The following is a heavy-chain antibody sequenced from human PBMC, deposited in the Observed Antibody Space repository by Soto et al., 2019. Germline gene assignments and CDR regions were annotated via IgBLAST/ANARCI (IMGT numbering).Heavy chain of an antibody. J-gene: IGHJ4*02. CDR1: GDSVSSNSAA. CDR3: ASHYYYDSSGYYKLREYYFDY. V-gene: IGHV6-1*01. CDR2: TYYRSKWYN. Sequence: QSQTLSLTCAISGDSVSSNSAAWNWIRQSPSRGLEWLGRTYYRSKWYNDYAVSVKSRITINPDTSKNQFSLQLNSVTPEDTAVYYCASHYYYDSSGYYKLREYYFDYWGQGTLVTVSS. D-gene: IGHD3-22*01.